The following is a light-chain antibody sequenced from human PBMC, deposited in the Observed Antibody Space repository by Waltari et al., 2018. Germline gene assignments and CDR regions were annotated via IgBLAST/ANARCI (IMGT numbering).Light chain of an antibody. CDR2: AAV. Sequence: DIQMTQSPSSLSASVEARLNITCRASESIINYLNWYQQKPGKAPKLLIYAAVSLQSGVPSGFSGSGSGTDFTLTISSLQVEDFATYYCQQSYNTPYTFGQGTKLDIK. CDR3: QQSYNTPYT. V-gene: IGKV1-39*01. CDR1: ESIINY. J-gene: IGKJ2*01.